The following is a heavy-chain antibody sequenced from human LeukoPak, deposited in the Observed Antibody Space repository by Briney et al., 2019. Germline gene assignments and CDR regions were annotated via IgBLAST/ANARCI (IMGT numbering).Heavy chain of an antibody. CDR2: ICGSGGST. CDR1: GFTFSSYA. CDR3: AKDYFGSGSYYNANPYYFDY. Sequence: GGSLRLSCAASGFTFSSYAMSWVRQAPGKGLEWVSGICGSGGSTYNADSVKGRFTISRDNSENTLHLQMNTLRAEDTAVYYCAKDYFGSGSYYNANPYYFDYWGQGTLVTVSS. D-gene: IGHD3-10*01. V-gene: IGHV3-23*01. J-gene: IGHJ4*02.